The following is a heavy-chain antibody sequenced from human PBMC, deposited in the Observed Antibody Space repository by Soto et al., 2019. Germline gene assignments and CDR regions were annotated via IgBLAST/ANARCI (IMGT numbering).Heavy chain of an antibody. V-gene: IGHV1-69*12. CDR1: GGTLRSYA. Sequence: QVQLVQSGAEVKKPGSSVKVSCKASGGTLRSYAISWVRQAPGQGLEWMGGIIPIFATANYGQKFQGRVTISADESTSTAYMALSSLRSEDTDVYYCARENYYDSSGYYPYYSYGMDVWGQGTTVTVSS. D-gene: IGHD3-22*01. J-gene: IGHJ6*02. CDR2: IIPIFATA. CDR3: ARENYYDSSGYYPYYSYGMDV.